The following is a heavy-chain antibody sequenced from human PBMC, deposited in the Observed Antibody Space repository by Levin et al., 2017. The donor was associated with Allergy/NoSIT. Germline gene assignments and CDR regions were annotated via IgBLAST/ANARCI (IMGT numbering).Heavy chain of an antibody. Sequence: GESLKISCAASGFTFSNAWMSWVRQAPGKGLEWVGRIKSKTDGGTTDYAAPVKGRFTISRDDSKNTLYLQMNSLKTEDTAVYYCTTDLPGRQVGATSGAFDIWGQGTMVTVSS. V-gene: IGHV3-15*01. J-gene: IGHJ3*02. CDR3: TTDLPGRQVGATSGAFDI. CDR1: GFTFSNAW. D-gene: IGHD1-26*01. CDR2: IKSKTDGGTT.